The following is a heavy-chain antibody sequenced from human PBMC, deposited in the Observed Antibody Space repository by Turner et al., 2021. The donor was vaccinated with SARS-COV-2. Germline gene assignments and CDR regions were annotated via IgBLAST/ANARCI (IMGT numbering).Heavy chain of an antibody. V-gene: IGHV3-9*01. CDR3: TMESGWTHAY. CDR1: GFTFEDYA. Sequence: EVQLCEAERGLVQPCRSLRLSCAASGFTFEDYAMHWVRQALVYALEWVVGMTGSDAGTDYVHSVKGRFTIARDNSGNTVSLQLDNLRAEDTALFYCTMESGWTHAYWGQGTLFTVSS. CDR2: MTGSDAGT. D-gene: IGHD5-18*01. J-gene: IGHJ4*02.